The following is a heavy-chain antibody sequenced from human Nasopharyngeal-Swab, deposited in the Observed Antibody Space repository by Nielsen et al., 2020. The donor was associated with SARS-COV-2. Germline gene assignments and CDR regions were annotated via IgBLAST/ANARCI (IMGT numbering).Heavy chain of an antibody. J-gene: IGHJ4*02. D-gene: IGHD6-19*01. Sequence: GESLKISCAASGFTFSSYWMHWVRQAPGKGLVWVSRINNDGSVTNYADSVKGRFTISRDNAKNTLYLQMNRLRAEDTAMYYCAKYVGSASYGLDSWGQGTLVTVSS. CDR3: AKYVGSASYGLDS. CDR1: GFTFSSYW. CDR2: INNDGSVT. V-gene: IGHV3-74*01.